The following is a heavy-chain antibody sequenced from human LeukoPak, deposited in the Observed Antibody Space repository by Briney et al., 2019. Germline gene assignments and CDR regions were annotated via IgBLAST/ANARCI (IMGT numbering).Heavy chain of an antibody. CDR1: GYTFTDYY. CDR2: INPNSGGT. D-gene: IGHD3-22*01. J-gene: IGHJ4*02. CDR3: ARGGPYYDSSRANDLNY. V-gene: IGHV1-2*04. Sequence: ASVKVSCKASGYTFTDYYMQWVRQAPGQGLEWMGWINPNSGGTHYVQRFQGWVTMTRDTSTSTAYMELGRLTSDDTAVYYCARGGPYYDSSRANDLNYWGQGTLVTVSS.